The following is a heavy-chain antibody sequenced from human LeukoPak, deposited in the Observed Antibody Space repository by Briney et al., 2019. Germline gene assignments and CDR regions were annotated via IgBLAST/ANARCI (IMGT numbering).Heavy chain of an antibody. V-gene: IGHV3-13*04. Sequence: GGSLTLSCAASGFTFSRYDMHWVRQAPGKGLEWVSAISTDGRTDYPASVKGRFPISREDAKSSLFLQMNSLRAGDTAVYYCARVAVRNDFDLWGQGTMVTVAS. CDR1: GFTFSRYD. CDR2: ISTDGRT. D-gene: IGHD4-17*01. CDR3: ARVAVRNDFDL. J-gene: IGHJ3*01.